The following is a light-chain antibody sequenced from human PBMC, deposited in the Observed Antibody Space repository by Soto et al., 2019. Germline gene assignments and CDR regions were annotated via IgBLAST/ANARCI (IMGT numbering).Light chain of an antibody. J-gene: IGKJ1*01. CDR2: GAF. CDR3: QYYGNSPLT. CDR1: QSISTSF. Sequence: EIVLTQSPGTLSLSPGERATLNCRASQSISTSFLAWYRQKPGQAPRLLIYGAFNRATGIPDRFSGGGSGTDFTLTITRLEPEDFAVYYCQYYGNSPLTFGQGTKVDFK. V-gene: IGKV3-20*01.